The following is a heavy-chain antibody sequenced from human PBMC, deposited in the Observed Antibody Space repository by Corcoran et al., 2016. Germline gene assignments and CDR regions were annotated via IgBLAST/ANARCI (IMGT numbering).Heavy chain of an antibody. Sequence: QVQLVQSGAEVKKPGASVKVSCKASGYTFTSYYMHWVRQAPGQGLEWMGIINPSGGSTSYAQKFQGRVTMTRDTSTSTVYMELSSLRSEDTAVYYCARDVAVAGRPWWYFDLWGRGTLVTVFS. CDR2: INPSGGST. D-gene: IGHD6-19*01. CDR3: ARDVAVAGRPWWYFDL. V-gene: IGHV1-46*01. CDR1: GYTFTSYY. J-gene: IGHJ2*01.